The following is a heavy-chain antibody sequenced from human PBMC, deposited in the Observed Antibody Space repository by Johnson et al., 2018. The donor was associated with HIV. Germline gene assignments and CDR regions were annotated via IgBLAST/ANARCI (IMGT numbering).Heavy chain of an antibody. CDR2: IYTDDSI. Sequence: VQLVESGGGLVQPGGSLRLSCTASGFTVSSNYMSWVRQAPGKGLEWVSVIYTDDSIYYADSVKGRFTISRDNSKNTLYLQMNSLRAEDTAVYYCTTKPYSSSWYGAFDIWGQGTMVTVSS. J-gene: IGHJ3*02. CDR3: TTKPYSSSWYGAFDI. D-gene: IGHD6-13*01. V-gene: IGHV3-66*01. CDR1: GFTVSSNY.